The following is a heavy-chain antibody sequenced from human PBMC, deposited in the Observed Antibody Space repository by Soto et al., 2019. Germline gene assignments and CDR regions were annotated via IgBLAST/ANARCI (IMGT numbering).Heavy chain of an antibody. CDR1: ASTFTGYT. CDR3: ASGTVTSGRWFGP. CDR2: ISTFNGNT. D-gene: IGHD4-17*01. J-gene: IGHJ5*02. V-gene: IGHV1-18*04. Sequence: QVHLVQSGTEVKEPGASVKVSCKASASTFTGYTINWVRQAPVPGLEWMGWISTFNGNTKYAGNFEGRVTMTTNTSTTTAYMELTSLTFDDTAVYFCASGTVTSGRWFGPWGQGTLVSVSS.